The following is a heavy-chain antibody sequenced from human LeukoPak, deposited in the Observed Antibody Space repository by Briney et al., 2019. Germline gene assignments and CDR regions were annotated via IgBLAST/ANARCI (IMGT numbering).Heavy chain of an antibody. CDR2: INQYGSAK. Sequence: PAGTLSLTCAASGFTFGNSYMTWVRQPPGKGLEWVANINQYGSAKYYVASEKRRFTISRDTAKNSLYLKMNSLRAEDTAVYYCARPPTISRVRFCGRRLRGVYYYYRDVWRKAATVTVPS. V-gene: IGHV3-7*01. CDR1: GFTFGNSY. J-gene: IGHJ6*03. D-gene: IGHD3-3*01. CDR3: ARPPTISRVRFCGRRLRGVYYYYRDV.